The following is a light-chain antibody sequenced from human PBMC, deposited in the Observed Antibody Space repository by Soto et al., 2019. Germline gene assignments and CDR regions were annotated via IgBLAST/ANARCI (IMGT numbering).Light chain of an antibody. J-gene: IGLJ1*01. Sequence: QSALTQPPSASGSPGQSVTISCTGTSSDVGGYNYVSWYQQHPGKAPKLMIYEVSKRPSGVPDRFSGSKSGNTASLTVAGLQAEDEADYYCSSYAGSNNVFGTGTTVTVL. CDR3: SSYAGSNNV. CDR1: SSDVGGYNY. CDR2: EVS. V-gene: IGLV2-8*01.